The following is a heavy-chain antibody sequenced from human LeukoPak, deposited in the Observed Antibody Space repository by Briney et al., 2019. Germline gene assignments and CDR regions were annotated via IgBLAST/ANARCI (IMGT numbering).Heavy chain of an antibody. CDR1: GFTFNNAW. Sequence: GGSLRLSCAASGFTFNNAWMTWVRQAPGKGLEWVARIKSKSSGGTTDYAAPVKGRFTVSRDDSKNTLYLQMSSLETGDTAVYYCSTMPALRDYWGLGTLVTVSS. V-gene: IGHV3-15*01. CDR3: STMPALRDY. J-gene: IGHJ4*02. D-gene: IGHD2-2*01. CDR2: IKSKSSGGTT.